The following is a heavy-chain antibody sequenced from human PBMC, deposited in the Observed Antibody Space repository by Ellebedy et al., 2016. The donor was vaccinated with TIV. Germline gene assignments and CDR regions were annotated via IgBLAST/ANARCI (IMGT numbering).Heavy chain of an antibody. CDR3: ARDRYDFWSGYFGAYYYYGMDV. J-gene: IGHJ6*02. D-gene: IGHD3-3*01. CDR1: GLTLSIFG. V-gene: IGHV3-30*03. CDR2: LSHDGRVE. Sequence: GGSLRLSCAGSGLTLSIFGMHWVRQAPGKGLEWVAMLSHDGRVEHYTDSVKGRFTISRDNAKNTLYLQMNSLRAEDTAVYYCARDRYDFWSGYFGAYYYYGMDVWGQGTTVTVSS.